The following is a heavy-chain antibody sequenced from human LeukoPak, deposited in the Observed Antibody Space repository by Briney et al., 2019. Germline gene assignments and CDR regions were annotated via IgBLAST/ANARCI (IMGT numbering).Heavy chain of an antibody. CDR3: ARVYFPTILRIYDSGLVNFDY. CDR1: GGSISSFY. J-gene: IGHJ4*02. CDR2: IYYTGST. Sequence: SETLSLTCTVSGGSISSFYWSWIRQPPGKGLEWIGYIYYTGSTNYNSSLKSRVTISVDTSKNQFSLKLSSVTAADTAVYYCARVYFPTILRIYDSGLVNFDYWGQGTLVTVSS. V-gene: IGHV4-59*12. D-gene: IGHD3-10*01.